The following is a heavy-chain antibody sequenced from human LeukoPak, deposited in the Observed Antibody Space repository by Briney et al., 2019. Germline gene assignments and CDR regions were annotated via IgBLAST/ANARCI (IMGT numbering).Heavy chain of an antibody. D-gene: IGHD3-10*01. CDR2: IRSKAYGGTT. Sequence: LSLTCAVYGGSFSGYYWSWIRQAPGKGLEWVGFIRSKAYGGTTEYAASVKGRFTISRDDSKSIAYLQMNSLKTEDTAVYYCTRVTMVRGVMGTAKLYYYYYYYMDVWGKGTTVTISS. CDR3: TRVTMVRGVMGTAKLYYYYYYYMDV. V-gene: IGHV3-49*03. CDR1: GGSFSGYY. J-gene: IGHJ6*03.